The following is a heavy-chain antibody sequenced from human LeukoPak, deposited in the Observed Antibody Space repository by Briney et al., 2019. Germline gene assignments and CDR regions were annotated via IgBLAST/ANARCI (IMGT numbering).Heavy chain of an antibody. D-gene: IGHD3-22*01. CDR1: GGSISSYY. CDR3: ARADSSGYYYEPYYYGMDA. Sequence: SETLSLTCTVSGGSISSYYWSWIRQPPGKGLEWIGYIYYSGSTNYNPSLKSRVTISVDTSKNQFSLKLSSVTAADTAVYYCARADSSGYYYEPYYYGMDAWGQGTTVTVSS. CDR2: IYYSGST. V-gene: IGHV4-59*01. J-gene: IGHJ6*02.